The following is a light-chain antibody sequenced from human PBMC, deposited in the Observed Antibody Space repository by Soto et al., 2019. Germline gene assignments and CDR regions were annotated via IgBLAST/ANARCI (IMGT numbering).Light chain of an antibody. CDR1: QSVSSN. CDR3: QQANSFPHT. V-gene: IGKV3-15*01. CDR2: GAS. Sequence: EIVMTQSPATLSVSPGERATLSCRASQSVSSNLAWYQQKPGQAPRLLIYGASTRATGIPARFSGSGSGTEFTLTISSLQSEDFATYYCQQANSFPHTFGPGTKVDIK. J-gene: IGKJ3*01.